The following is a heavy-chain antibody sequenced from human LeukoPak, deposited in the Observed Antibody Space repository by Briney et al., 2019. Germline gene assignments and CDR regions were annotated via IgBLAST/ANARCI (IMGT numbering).Heavy chain of an antibody. CDR2: INSDGRST. D-gene: IGHD3-9*01. CDR1: GFTFSRYW. J-gene: IGHJ4*02. Sequence: GGSLRLSCVASGFTFSRYWMHWVRQAPGKGLVWVSRINSDGRSTNYADSVKGRFSISRDNAENTLYLQMNSLRVEDTAVYYCVRAADTGYSSDSWGQGTLVTVSS. V-gene: IGHV3-74*01. CDR3: VRAADTGYSSDS.